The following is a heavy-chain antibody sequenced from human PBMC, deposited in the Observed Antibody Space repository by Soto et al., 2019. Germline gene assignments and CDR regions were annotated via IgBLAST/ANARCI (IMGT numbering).Heavy chain of an antibody. CDR2: INHSGST. CDR3: ARDRVWFGENY. D-gene: IGHD3-10*01. CDR1: GGSFSGYY. J-gene: IGHJ4*02. V-gene: IGHV4-34*01. Sequence: PSETLSLTCAVYGGSFSGYYWSWIRQPPGKGLEWIGEINHSGSTNYNPSLKSRVTISVDTSKNQFSLKLSSVTAADTAVYYCARDRVWFGENYWGQGTLVTAPQ.